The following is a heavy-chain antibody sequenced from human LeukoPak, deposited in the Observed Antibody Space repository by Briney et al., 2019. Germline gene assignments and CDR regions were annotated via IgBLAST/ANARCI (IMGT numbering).Heavy chain of an antibody. J-gene: IGHJ4*02. CDR3: ARHSSGAALFDY. CDR1: GGSISSYY. CDR2: IYYSGGT. V-gene: IGHV4-59*08. D-gene: IGHD2-15*01. Sequence: PSETLSLTCTVSGGSISSYYWSWIRQPPGKGLEWIGYIYYSGGTNYNPSLKSRVTISVDTSKNQFSLKLSSVTAADTAVYYCARHSSGAALFDYWGQGTLVTVSS.